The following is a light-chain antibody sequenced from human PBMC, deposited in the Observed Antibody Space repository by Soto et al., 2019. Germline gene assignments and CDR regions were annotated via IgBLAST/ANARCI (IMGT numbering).Light chain of an antibody. Sequence: QSVLTQPASVSGSPGQSIAISCTGTRSDVGAYNYVSWYQQHPGKAPKLMISEVTNRPSGVSDRFSGSKSGNTASLTISGLQAEDEADYYCCSYAGTYKVFGTGTKVTVL. V-gene: IGLV2-14*01. CDR2: EVT. J-gene: IGLJ1*01. CDR3: CSYAGTYKV. CDR1: RSDVGAYNY.